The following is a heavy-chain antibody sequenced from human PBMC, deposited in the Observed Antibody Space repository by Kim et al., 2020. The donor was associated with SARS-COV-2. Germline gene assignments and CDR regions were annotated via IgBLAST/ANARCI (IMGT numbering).Heavy chain of an antibody. D-gene: IGHD3-9*01. Sequence: GWSLRLSCAASGFTFSSYGMHWVRQAPGKGLEWVAVISYDGSNKYYADSVKGRFTISRDNSKNTLDLQMNSLRAEDTAVYYCAQDVKGYFDWLRYRFYNYYAIDVLGKGPTVTVSS. CDR1: GFTFSSYG. V-gene: IGHV3-30*18. CDR2: ISYDGSNK. J-gene: IGHJ6*04. CDR3: AQDVKGYFDWLRYRFYNYYAIDV.